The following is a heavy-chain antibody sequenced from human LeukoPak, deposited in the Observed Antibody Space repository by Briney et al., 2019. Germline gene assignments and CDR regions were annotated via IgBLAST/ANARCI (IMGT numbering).Heavy chain of an antibody. J-gene: IGHJ4*02. Sequence: PGGSLRLSCAASGFALSSNYVGWVRQAPGKGLKWVSLLYSGGGTYYADSVKGRFTISRDTSKNTLYLQMNSLRADDTAVYYCARDLYSSGWYGTYWGQGTLVTVSS. CDR2: LYSGGGT. CDR1: GFALSSNY. D-gene: IGHD6-19*01. CDR3: ARDLYSSGWYGTY. V-gene: IGHV3-53*01.